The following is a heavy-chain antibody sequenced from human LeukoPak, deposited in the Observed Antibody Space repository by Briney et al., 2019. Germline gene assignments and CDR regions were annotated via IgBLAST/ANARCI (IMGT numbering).Heavy chain of an antibody. Sequence: ASVKVSCKASGYTFTGYYMHWVRQAPGQGLEWMGWINPNSGGTNYAQKFQGRVTMTRDTSISTAYMELSRLRSDDTAVYYRARGVHCGYSGYDCFFNWFDPWGQGTLVTVSS. CDR1: GYTFTGYY. V-gene: IGHV1-2*02. J-gene: IGHJ5*02. CDR3: ARGVHCGYSGYDCFFNWFDP. CDR2: INPNSGGT. D-gene: IGHD5-12*01.